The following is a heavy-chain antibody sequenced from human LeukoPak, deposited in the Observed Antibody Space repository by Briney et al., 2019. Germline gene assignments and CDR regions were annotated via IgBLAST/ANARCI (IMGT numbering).Heavy chain of an antibody. V-gene: IGHV4-39*01. CDR2: THNSWGT. CDR3: ARRRAGLDWFDP. Sequence: PSETLSLTCTVSGGSIRTSDYYWDWIRQPPGKGLEWIGATHNSWGTFYNPSLKSRVISSIDTSKSQFSLKLTSVTAADTAVYYCARRRAGLDWFDPWGQGILVTVSS. J-gene: IGHJ5*02. CDR1: GGSIRTSDYY.